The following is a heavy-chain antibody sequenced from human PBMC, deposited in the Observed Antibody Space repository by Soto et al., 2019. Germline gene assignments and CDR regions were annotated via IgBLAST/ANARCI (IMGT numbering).Heavy chain of an antibody. CDR3: ARGIDYGDYAIDY. V-gene: IGHV3-33*01. CDR2: IWYDGSNI. J-gene: IGHJ4*02. Sequence: QVQLVESGGGVVQPGRSLRLSCAAPGFSFSSYGMHWVRQAPGKGLEWVAVIWYDGSNIYYADSVKGRFTISRDNSRNTLSLQMNSLRAEDTALYYCARGIDYGDYAIDYWGQGTLVTVSS. CDR1: GFSFSSYG. D-gene: IGHD4-17*01.